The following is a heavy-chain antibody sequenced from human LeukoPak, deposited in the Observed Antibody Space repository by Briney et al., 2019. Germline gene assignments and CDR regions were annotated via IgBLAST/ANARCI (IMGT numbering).Heavy chain of an antibody. CDR3: ARSNWGSAYYYYMDV. D-gene: IGHD7-27*01. J-gene: IGHJ6*03. Sequence: GASVKISCKGSGYSFTSYWIGWVRQMPGKGLEWMGIIYPGDSDTRYSPSFQGQVTISADKSISTAYLQWSSLKASDTAMYYCARSNWGSAYYYYMDVWGKGTTVTVSS. CDR2: IYPGDSDT. CDR1: GYSFTSYW. V-gene: IGHV5-51*01.